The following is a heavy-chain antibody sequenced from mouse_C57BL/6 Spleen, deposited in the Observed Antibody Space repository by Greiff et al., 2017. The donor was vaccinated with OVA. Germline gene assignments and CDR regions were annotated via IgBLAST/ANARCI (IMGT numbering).Heavy chain of an antibody. CDR3: ARRRGAYAMDY. Sequence: EVQVVASGGGLVKPGGSLKLSCAASGFTFSDYGMHWVRQAPEKGLEWVAYISSGSSTIYYADTVKGRFTISRDNAKNTLFLQMTSLRSEDTAMYYCARRRGAYAMDYWGQGTSVTVSS. V-gene: IGHV5-17*01. D-gene: IGHD3-3*01. CDR1: GFTFSDYG. J-gene: IGHJ4*01. CDR2: ISSGSSTI.